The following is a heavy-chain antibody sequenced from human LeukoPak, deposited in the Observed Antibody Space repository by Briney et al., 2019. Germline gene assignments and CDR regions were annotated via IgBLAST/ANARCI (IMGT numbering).Heavy chain of an antibody. V-gene: IGHV3-66*02. CDR2: IYSGGST. Sequence: GSLRLSCAASGFTFSSYEMNWVRQAPGKGLEWVSVIYSGGSTYYADSVKGRFTISRDNSKNTLYLQMNSLRAEDTAVYYCARGTGRDGYNVWGQGTLVTVSS. J-gene: IGHJ4*02. CDR1: GFTFSSYE. D-gene: IGHD5-24*01. CDR3: ARGTGRDGYNV.